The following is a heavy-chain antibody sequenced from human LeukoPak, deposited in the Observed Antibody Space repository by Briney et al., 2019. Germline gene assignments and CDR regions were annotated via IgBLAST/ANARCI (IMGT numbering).Heavy chain of an antibody. J-gene: IGHJ6*02. V-gene: IGHV5-51*01. CDR2: IYPGDSDT. Sequence: GESLKISCKGSGYSFTSYWIGWVRQMPGKGLEWMGIIYPGDSDTRYSPSFQGQVTISADKSISTAYLQWSSLKAPDTAMCYCARHPPPTYDILTGYPYYYYGMDVWGQGTTVTVSS. CDR3: ARHPPPTYDILTGYPYYYYGMDV. CDR1: GYSFTSYW. D-gene: IGHD3-9*01.